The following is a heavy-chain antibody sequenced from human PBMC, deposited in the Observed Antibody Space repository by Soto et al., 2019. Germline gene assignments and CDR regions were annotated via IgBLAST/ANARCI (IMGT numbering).Heavy chain of an antibody. CDR2: IRSKANSYAT. Sequence: PGGSLRLSCAASGFTFSGSAMHWVRQASGKGLEWVGRIRSKANSYATAYAASVKGRFTISRDDSKNTAYLQMNSLKTEDTAVYYCSRQGDILTGYYSLDYYGMDVWGQGTTVTVSS. V-gene: IGHV3-73*01. J-gene: IGHJ6*02. CDR3: SRQGDILTGYYSLDYYGMDV. D-gene: IGHD3-9*01. CDR1: GFTFSGSA.